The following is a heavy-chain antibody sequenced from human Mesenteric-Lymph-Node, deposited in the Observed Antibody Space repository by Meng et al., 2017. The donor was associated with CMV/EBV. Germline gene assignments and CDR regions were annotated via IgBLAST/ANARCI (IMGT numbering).Heavy chain of an antibody. V-gene: IGHV3-30-3*01. J-gene: IGHJ4*02. Sequence: GESLKISCAASGFSFNYYALHWVRQAPGKGLEWVAVISYDATKKYYADSVKGRFTISRDNSKNTLYLQMNSLRAEDTAVYYCAKGTRFGGSFNRDSYWCQGTLVTVSS. D-gene: IGHD1-26*01. CDR1: GFSFNYYA. CDR2: ISYDATKK. CDR3: AKGTRFGGSFNRDSY.